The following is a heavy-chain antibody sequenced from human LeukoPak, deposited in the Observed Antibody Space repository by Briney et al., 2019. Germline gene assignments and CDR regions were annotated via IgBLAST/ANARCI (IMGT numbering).Heavy chain of an antibody. D-gene: IGHD2-21*02. CDR2: ISYDGSNK. J-gene: IGHJ4*02. V-gene: IGHV3-30*03. CDR3: ATIVVVTAIRGALDY. Sequence: PGGSLRLSCAASGFTFSSYGMHWVRQAPGKGLEWVAVISYDGSNKYYADSVKGRFTISRDNSKNTLYVQMNSLRAEDTAVYYCATIVVVTAIRGALDYWGQGTLVTVSS. CDR1: GFTFSSYG.